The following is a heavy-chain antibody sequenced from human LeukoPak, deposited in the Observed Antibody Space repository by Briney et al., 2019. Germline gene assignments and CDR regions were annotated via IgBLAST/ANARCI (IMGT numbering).Heavy chain of an antibody. V-gene: IGHV3-33*01. D-gene: IGHD3-3*01. CDR2: IWYDESNK. CDR3: TRGLGHYDFNSDP. J-gene: IGHJ5*02. CDR1: GFIFSNYG. Sequence: GTSLRLSCVASGFIFSNYGMHWVRQAPGKGLEWVAVIWYDESNKYYADSVKGRFTISRDTSKSTLYLQMSSLRAEDTAVCYCTRGLGHYDFNSDPWGQGTLVIVSS.